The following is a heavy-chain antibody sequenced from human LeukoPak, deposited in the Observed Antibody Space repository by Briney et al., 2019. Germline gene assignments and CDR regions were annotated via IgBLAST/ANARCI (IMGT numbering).Heavy chain of an antibody. V-gene: IGHV3-66*01. D-gene: IGHD6-13*01. Sequence: GGSLRLSCAASGFTVSSNYMSWVRQAPGKGLEWVSVIYSGGSTYYADSVEGRFTISRDNSKNTLYLQMNSLRAEDTAVYYCARYTAAAGTDYWGQGTLVTVSS. CDR2: IYSGGST. CDR1: GFTVSSNY. J-gene: IGHJ4*02. CDR3: ARYTAAAGTDY.